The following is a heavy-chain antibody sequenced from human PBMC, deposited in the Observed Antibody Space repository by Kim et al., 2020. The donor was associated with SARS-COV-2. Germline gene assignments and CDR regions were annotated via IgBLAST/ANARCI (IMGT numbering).Heavy chain of an antibody. CDR1: GGSISSSSYY. D-gene: IGHD3-22*01. CDR2: IYYSGST. J-gene: IGHJ4*02. Sequence: SETLSLTCTVSGGSISSSSYYWGWIHQPPGKGLEWIGSIYYSGSTYYNPSLKSRVTISVDTSKNQFSLKLSSVTAADTAVYYCARGYYYDSSGYFDAVYYFDYWGQGTLVTVSS. V-gene: IGHV4-39*01. CDR3: ARGYYYDSSGYFDAVYYFDY.